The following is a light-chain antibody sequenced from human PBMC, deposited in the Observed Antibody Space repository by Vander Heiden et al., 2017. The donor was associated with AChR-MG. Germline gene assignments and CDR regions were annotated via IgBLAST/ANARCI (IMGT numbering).Light chain of an antibody. J-gene: IGKJ5*01. Sequence: DIVMTQSPDSLAVSPGAKATINCKSSQGVLYSSNNKNYLAWYRQKPGQPPKLLIYWASTRDSGVPDRFRGSGSGTDFTLTISGLQAEDVAVYYCQQYYSSPITFGQGTRLEIK. CDR2: WAS. CDR3: QQYYSSPIT. CDR1: QGVLYSSNNKNY. V-gene: IGKV4-1*01.